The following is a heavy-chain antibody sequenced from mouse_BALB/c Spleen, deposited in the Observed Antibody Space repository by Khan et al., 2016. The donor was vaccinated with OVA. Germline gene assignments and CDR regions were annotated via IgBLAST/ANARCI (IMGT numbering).Heavy chain of an antibody. V-gene: IGHV1-26*01. D-gene: IGHD2-14*01. CDR1: GYSFTVYY. J-gene: IGHJ3*01. CDR2: VNPNNGDT. Sequence: VQLQQPGPDLVKPGASVKISCKASGYSFTVYYMIWVKQSHGKSPEWIGRVNPNNGDTNYNQKFKDKAILTVDKSSTTAYMELRSLTSEDSAVFYCASGYEFFAHWGQGTLVTVSA. CDR3: ASGYEFFAH.